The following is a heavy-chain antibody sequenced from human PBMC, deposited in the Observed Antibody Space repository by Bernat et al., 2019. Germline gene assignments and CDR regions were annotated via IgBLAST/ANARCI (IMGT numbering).Heavy chain of an antibody. CDR3: ARDGGNYWGWFDP. Sequence: EVQLVEAGGGGGESGGSLRLSCAAEGFTFSSYWMHWVRQAPGKGLVWVSRINSDGSSTSYADSVKGRFTNSRDNAKNTVYLQMNSLRADDTAVYYCARDGGNYWGWFDPWGQGTLVTVSS. CDR2: INSDGSST. J-gene: IGHJ5*02. V-gene: IGHV3-74*01. D-gene: IGHD1-26*01. CDR1: GFTFSSYW.